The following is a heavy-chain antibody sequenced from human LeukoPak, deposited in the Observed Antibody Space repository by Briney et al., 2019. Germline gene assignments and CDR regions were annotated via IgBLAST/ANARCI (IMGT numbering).Heavy chain of an antibody. CDR3: ARAPYYYGSGYYYYYGMDV. V-gene: IGHV1-2*04. CDR1: GYTFTGYY. Sequence: ASVKVSCKASGYTFTGYYKHWVRQAPGQGLEWMGWINPNSGGTNYAQKFQGWVTMTRDTSISTAYMELSRLRSDDTAVYYCARAPYYYGSGYYYYYGMDVWGKGTTVTVSS. J-gene: IGHJ6*04. CDR2: INPNSGGT. D-gene: IGHD3-10*01.